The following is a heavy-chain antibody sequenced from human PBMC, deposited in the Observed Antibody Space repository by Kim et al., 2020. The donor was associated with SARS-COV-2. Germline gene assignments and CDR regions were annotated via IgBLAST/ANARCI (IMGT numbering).Heavy chain of an antibody. Sequence: GGSLRLSCAASGFIFSSYSMNWVRQAPGKGLEWVSSISTSSSYIYYTDSVKGRFTISRDNAKNSLYLQMNSLRAEDTAVYYCARDLAWDGEPYRGFDYWGQGTLVTISS. CDR2: ISTSSSYI. J-gene: IGHJ4*02. D-gene: IGHD3-10*01. CDR3: ARDLAWDGEPYRGFDY. V-gene: IGHV3-21*01. CDR1: GFIFSSYS.